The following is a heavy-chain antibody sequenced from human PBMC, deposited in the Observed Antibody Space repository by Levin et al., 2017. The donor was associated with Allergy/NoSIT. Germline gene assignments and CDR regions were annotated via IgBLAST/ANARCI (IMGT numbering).Heavy chain of an antibody. CDR3: ARERWNYEDWFDP. D-gene: IGHD1-7*01. J-gene: IGHJ5*02. CDR1: GGSISSYY. V-gene: IGHV4-59*01. CDR2: IYYSGST. Sequence: PSETLSLTCTVSGGSISSYYWSWIRQPPGKGLEWIGYIYYSGSTNYNPSLKSRVTISVDTSKNQFSLKLSSVTAADTAVYYCARERWNYEDWFDPWGQGTLVTVSS.